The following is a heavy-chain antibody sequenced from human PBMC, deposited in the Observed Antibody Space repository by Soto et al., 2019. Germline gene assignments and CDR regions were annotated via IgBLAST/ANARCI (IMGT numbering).Heavy chain of an antibody. D-gene: IGHD2-2*01. V-gene: IGHV1-18*01. CDR3: ARGLVVVPAAMPGMWFDP. CDR2: ISAYNGNT. Sequence: QVQLVQSGAEVKKPGASVKVSCKASGYTFTSYGISWVRQAPGQGLEWMGWISAYNGNTNYAQKLQGRVTMTTDTATSTAYMELRSLRADDTAVYYCARGLVVVPAAMPGMWFDPWGQGTLVTVSS. J-gene: IGHJ5*02. CDR1: GYTFTSYG.